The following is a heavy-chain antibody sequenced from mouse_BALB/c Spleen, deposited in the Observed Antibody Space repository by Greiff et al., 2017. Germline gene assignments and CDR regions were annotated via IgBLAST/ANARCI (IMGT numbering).Heavy chain of an antibody. V-gene: IGHV1-4*01. Sequence: VNVVESGAELARPGASVKMSCKASGYTFTSYTMHWVKQRPGQGLEWIGYINPSSGYTNYNQKFKDKATLTADKSSSTAYMQLSSLTSEDSAVYYCARYLYYDYDGFAYWGQGTLVTVSA. D-gene: IGHD2-4*01. CDR1: GYTFTSYT. J-gene: IGHJ3*01. CDR2: INPSSGYT. CDR3: ARYLYYDYDGFAY.